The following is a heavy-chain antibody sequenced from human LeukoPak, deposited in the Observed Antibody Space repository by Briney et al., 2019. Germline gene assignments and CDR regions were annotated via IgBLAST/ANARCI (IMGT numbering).Heavy chain of an antibody. V-gene: IGHV1-3*01. CDR3: ATNLWFGELWFDY. D-gene: IGHD3-10*01. CDR1: GYTFTSYA. CDR2: INAGNGNT. Sequence: GASVKVSCKASGYTFTSYAVHWVCQAPGQRLEWMGWINAGNGNTKYSQKFQGRVTITRDTSASTAYMELSSLRSGDTAVYYCATNLWFGELWFDYWGQGTLVTVSS. J-gene: IGHJ4*02.